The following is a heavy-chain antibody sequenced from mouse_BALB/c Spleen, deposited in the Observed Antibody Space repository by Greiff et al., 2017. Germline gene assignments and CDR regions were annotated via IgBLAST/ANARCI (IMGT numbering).Heavy chain of an antibody. D-gene: IGHD1-1*01. CDR3: NAWGTVVAKAMDY. Sequence: EVMLVESGAELVRSGASVKLSCTASGFNIKDYYMHWVKQRPEQGLEWIGWIDPENGDTEYAPKFQGKATMTADTSSNTAYLQLSSLTSEDTAVYYCNAWGTVVAKAMDYWGQGTSVTVSS. CDR2: IDPENGDT. J-gene: IGHJ4*01. V-gene: IGHV14-4*02. CDR1: GFNIKDYY.